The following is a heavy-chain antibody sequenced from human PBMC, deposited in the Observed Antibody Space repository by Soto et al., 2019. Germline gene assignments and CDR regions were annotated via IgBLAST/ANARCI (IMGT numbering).Heavy chain of an antibody. J-gene: IGHJ5*02. CDR2: ISAYNGNT. CDR1: GYTFTSYG. Sequence: GASVKVSCKASGYTFTSYGISWVRQAPGQGLEWMGWISAYNGNTNYAQKLQGRVNMTTDTSTSTAYMELRSLRSDDTAVYYCARDSHLGSSWYLYNWFDPWGQGTLVTVSS. D-gene: IGHD6-13*01. V-gene: IGHV1-18*04. CDR3: ARDSHLGSSWYLYNWFDP.